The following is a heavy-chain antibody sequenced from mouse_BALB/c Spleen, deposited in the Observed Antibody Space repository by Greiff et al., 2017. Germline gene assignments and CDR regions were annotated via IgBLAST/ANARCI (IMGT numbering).Heavy chain of an antibody. CDR1: GFTFSSYT. D-gene: IGHD2-3*01. Sequence: EVKLMESGGGLVKPGGSLKLSCAASGFTFSSYTMSWVRQTPEKRLEWVATISSGGSYTYYPDSVKGRFTISRDNAKNTLYLQMSSLKSEDTAMYYCTREGDGSPWFAYWGQGTLVTVSA. CDR2: ISSGGSYT. V-gene: IGHV5-6-4*01. CDR3: TREGDGSPWFAY. J-gene: IGHJ3*01.